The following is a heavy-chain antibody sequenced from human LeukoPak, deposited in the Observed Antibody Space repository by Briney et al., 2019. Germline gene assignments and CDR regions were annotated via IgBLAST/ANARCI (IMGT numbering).Heavy chain of an antibody. Sequence: SETLSLTCTVSGGSISSYYWSWIRQSPGKGLEWIGYIYYTGITAYNPSLGSRVAISVDRSNNQFSLRLTSVTAADTAVYYCARLHSSRAEEFDPWGQGTLVTVSS. CDR2: IYYTGIT. J-gene: IGHJ5*02. CDR3: ARLHSSRAEEFDP. CDR1: GGSISSYY. V-gene: IGHV4-59*01.